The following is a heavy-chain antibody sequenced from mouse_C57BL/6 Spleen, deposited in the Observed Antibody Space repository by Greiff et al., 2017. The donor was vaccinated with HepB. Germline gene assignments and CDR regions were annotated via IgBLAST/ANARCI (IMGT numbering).Heavy chain of an antibody. D-gene: IGHD2-4*01. Sequence: EVQLQESGPGLVKPSQSLSLTCSVTGYSITSGYYWYWIRQFPGNQLEWMGYISYDGSNNYNPSLKKRISITRDTSKNQFFLKLNSVTTEDTATYYCARDAPHYDYGFAYWGQGTLVTVSA. V-gene: IGHV3-6*01. CDR1: GYSITSGYY. CDR3: ARDAPHYDYGFAY. J-gene: IGHJ3*01. CDR2: ISYDGSN.